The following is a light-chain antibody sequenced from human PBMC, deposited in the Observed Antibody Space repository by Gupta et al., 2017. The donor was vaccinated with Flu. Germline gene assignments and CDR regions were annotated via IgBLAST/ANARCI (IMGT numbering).Light chain of an antibody. CDR3: QAWDTNANVG. V-gene: IGLV3-1*01. Sequence: PGQTATISCFGDGLGVKYVSWSQQKPGQSPGLVISHDSRRPSGIPERFTGFNSGNTATLTIREAQPMDEADYYCQAWDTNANVGFGGGTKLTVL. CDR2: HDS. CDR1: GLGVKY. J-gene: IGLJ3*02.